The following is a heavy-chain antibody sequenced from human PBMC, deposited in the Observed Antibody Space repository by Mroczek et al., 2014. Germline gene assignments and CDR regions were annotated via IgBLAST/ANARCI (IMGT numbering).Heavy chain of an antibody. J-gene: IGHJ4*02. CDR3: ARDLIYGGNPSKGYRFDY. V-gene: IGHV1-2*02. CDR1: GYTFTGYY. D-gene: IGHD4-23*01. CDR2: INPNSGGT. Sequence: QVQLVESGAEVKKPGASVKVSCKASGYTFTGYYMHWVRQAPGQGLEWMGWINPNSGGTNYAQKFQGRVTMTRDTSISTAYMELSRLRSDDTAVYYCARDLIYGGNPSKGYRFDYWGQGTLVTVSS.